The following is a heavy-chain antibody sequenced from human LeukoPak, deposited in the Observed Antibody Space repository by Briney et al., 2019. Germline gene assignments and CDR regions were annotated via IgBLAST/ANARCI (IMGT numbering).Heavy chain of an antibody. J-gene: IGHJ4*02. CDR1: GFTFSSYW. CDR2: IKYDGSAT. CDR3: VSGSLQSGYNFDY. Sequence: GGSLRLSCAASGFTFSSYWMHWIRQVPGKGLVWVSHIKYDGSATNYADSVKGRFTISRDNAKNTLYLQMNSLRAEDTAVYYCVSGSLQSGYNFDYWGQGALVTVSS. V-gene: IGHV3-74*01. D-gene: IGHD3-3*01.